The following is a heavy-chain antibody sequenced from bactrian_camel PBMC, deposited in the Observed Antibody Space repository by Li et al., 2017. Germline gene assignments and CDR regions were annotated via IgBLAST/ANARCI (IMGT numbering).Heavy chain of an antibody. CDR1: GLTFSSYA. J-gene: IGHJ4*01. CDR2: ITASGAMT. D-gene: IGHD1*01. Sequence: DVQLVESGGGLVQPGGSLRLSCATSGLTFSSYAMSWIRQSPGKGLEWMSMITASGAMTYYADSVKGRFTISRDYAKNTVYLQLNNLKTEDTAVYYCATAWDGESASNRGPGTQVTVS. V-gene: IGHV3S40*01. CDR3: ATAWDGESASN.